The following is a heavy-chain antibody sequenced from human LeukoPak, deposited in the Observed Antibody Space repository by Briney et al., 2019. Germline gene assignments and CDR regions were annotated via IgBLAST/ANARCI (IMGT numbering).Heavy chain of an antibody. D-gene: IGHD3-22*01. CDR3: ARDFYYDSSGQNL. V-gene: IGHV4-59*12. CDR1: GGSISTYY. J-gene: IGHJ1*01. CDR2: IYYSGST. Sequence: PSETLSLTCTVSGGSISTYYGNWIRQAPGKGLEWIGYIYYSGSTNYNPSLKSRVTMSVDTSRNQFSLKLSSVTAADTAVYYCARDFYYDSSGQNLWGQGTLVTVSS.